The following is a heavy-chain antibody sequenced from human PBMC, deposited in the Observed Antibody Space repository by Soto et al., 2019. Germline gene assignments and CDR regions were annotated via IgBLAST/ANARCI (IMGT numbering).Heavy chain of an antibody. J-gene: IGHJ4*02. CDR2: IVVGSGNT. D-gene: IGHD2-15*01. CDR3: AARYCSGGSCLVY. CDR1: GFTFTSSA. V-gene: IGHV1-58*02. Sequence: SVKVSCKASGFTFTSSAMQWVRQARGQRLEWIGWIVVGSGNTNYAQKFQERVTITRDMSTSTAYMELSSLRSEDTAVYYCAARYCSGGSCLVYWGQGTLVTVSS.